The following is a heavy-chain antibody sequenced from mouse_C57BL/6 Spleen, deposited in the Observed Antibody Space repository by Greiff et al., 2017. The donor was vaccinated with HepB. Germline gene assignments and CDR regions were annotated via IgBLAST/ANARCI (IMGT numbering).Heavy chain of an antibody. Sequence: EVQLVESEGGLVQPGSSMKLSCTAPGFTFSDYYIAWVRQVPEKGLEWVANINYDGSSTYYLDTLKGRFIISTDNAKNILYLQMSSLKSEDTATYYCARAGEGNYAMDDWGQGTTVTVSS. CDR3: ARAGEGNYAMDD. CDR2: INYDGSST. V-gene: IGHV5-16*01. J-gene: IGHJ4*01. CDR1: GFTFSDYY.